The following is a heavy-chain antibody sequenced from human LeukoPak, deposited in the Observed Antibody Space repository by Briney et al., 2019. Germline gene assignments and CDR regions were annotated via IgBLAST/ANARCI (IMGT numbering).Heavy chain of an antibody. V-gene: IGHV3-23*01. CDR3: ARAVSQLWLPCAY. CDR1: GFTFSSYA. Sequence: GGSLRLSCAASGFTFSSYAMSWVRQAPGKGLEWVSAISGSGGSTYYADSVKGRFTISRDNSKNTLYLQMNSLRADDTAVYYCARAVSQLWLPCAYWGQGTLVTVSS. CDR2: ISGSGGST. D-gene: IGHD5-18*01. J-gene: IGHJ4*02.